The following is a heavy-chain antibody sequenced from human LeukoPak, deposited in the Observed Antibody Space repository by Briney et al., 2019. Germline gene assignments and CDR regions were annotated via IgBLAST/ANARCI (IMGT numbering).Heavy chain of an antibody. D-gene: IGHD3-10*01. CDR1: GGTFSSYA. CDR2: IIPILGIA. V-gene: IGHV1-69*04. Sequence: ALVKVSCKASGGTFSSYAISWVRQAPGQGLEWMGRIIPILGIANYAQKFQGRVTITADKSTSTAYMELSSLRSEDTAVYYCARETMVRGVIIDYWGQGTLVTVSS. J-gene: IGHJ4*02. CDR3: ARETMVRGVIIDY.